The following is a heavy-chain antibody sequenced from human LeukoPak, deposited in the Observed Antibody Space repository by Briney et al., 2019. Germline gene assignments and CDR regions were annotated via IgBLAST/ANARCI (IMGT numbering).Heavy chain of an antibody. V-gene: IGHV4-31*03. D-gene: IGHD3-3*01. CDR1: GGSISSGGYS. Sequence: SQTLSLTCTVSGGSISSGGYSWSWIRQHPGKGLEWIGYIYYSGSTYYNPSLKSRVTISVDTSKNQFSLKLSSVTAADTAVYYCARSIFGVVTDDAFDIWGQGTMVTVSS. CDR2: IYYSGST. J-gene: IGHJ3*02. CDR3: ARSIFGVVTDDAFDI.